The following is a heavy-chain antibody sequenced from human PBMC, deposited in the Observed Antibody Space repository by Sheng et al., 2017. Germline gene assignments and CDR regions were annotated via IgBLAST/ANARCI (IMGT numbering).Heavy chain of an antibody. D-gene: IGHD3-10*01. CDR1: GGTFSSYA. J-gene: IGHJ3*02. Sequence: QVQLVQSGAEVKKPGSSVKVSCKASGGTFSSYAISWVRQAPGQGLEWMGGIIPIFGTANYAQKFQGRVTITTDESTSTAYMELSSLRSEDTAVYYCARAGYYGSGSYYHWAFDIWGQGTMVTVSS. CDR2: IIPIFGTA. CDR3: ARAGYYGSGSYYHWAFDI. V-gene: IGHV1-69*05.